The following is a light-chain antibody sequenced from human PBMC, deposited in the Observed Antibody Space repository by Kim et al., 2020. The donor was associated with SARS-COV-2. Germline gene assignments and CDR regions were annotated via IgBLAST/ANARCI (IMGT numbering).Light chain of an antibody. CDR3: QSYDSRLSGSTV. Sequence: VSISWTGSSSNIGADYAVHWYQQLPGTAPKLLIYVNNKRPSGVPDRFSASTSGTSASLAITGLQAEDEGDYYCQSYDSRLSGSTVFGTGTKVTVL. CDR1: SSNIGADYA. J-gene: IGLJ1*01. V-gene: IGLV1-40*01. CDR2: VNN.